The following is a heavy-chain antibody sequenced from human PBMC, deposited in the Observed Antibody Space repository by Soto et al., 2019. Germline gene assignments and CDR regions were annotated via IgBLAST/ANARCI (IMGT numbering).Heavy chain of an antibody. V-gene: IGHV3-7*01. CDR3: AIAKSRYDYIWRTYCPRYFDY. CDR2: IKQDESEK. D-gene: IGHD3-16*01. J-gene: IGHJ4*02. CDR1: GLTISSYW. Sequence: GGSLRLSCAASGLTISSYWMSLVRQAPGKGLEWEANIKQDESEKYYVDSVKGRFTISRDNAKNSLYLQMNSLRAEDTAVYYCAIAKSRYDYIWRTYCPRYFDYWGQGTLVTVSS.